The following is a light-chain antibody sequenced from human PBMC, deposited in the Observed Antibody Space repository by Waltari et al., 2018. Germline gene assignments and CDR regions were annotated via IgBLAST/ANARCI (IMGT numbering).Light chain of an antibody. CDR3: QQFYTTPPT. Sequence: DIVMTQSPDSLAVSLGERATINCKSSQSVLFSSNSKNYLAWYQQKPGQPPKLLICWASTRESGVPDRFSGSGSGTDFTLTISSLQAEDVAVYYCQQFYTTPPTFGQGTKVEIK. J-gene: IGKJ1*01. V-gene: IGKV4-1*01. CDR1: QSVLFSSNSKNY. CDR2: WAS.